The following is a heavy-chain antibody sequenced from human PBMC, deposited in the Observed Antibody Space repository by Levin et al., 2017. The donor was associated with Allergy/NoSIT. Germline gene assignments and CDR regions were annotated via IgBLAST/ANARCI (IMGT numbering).Heavy chain of an antibody. D-gene: IGHD4-11*01. Sequence: ASVKVSCKASGYTFTSYWMHWVRQAPGQGLEWMGIINPGGGSTTYAQKFQGRVTMAWDTSTSTVYMELSSLRSEDTAVYYCARYDYSQKGFDYWGQGTLVTVSS. CDR3: ARYDYSQKGFDY. J-gene: IGHJ4*02. CDR2: INPGGGST. V-gene: IGHV1-46*01. CDR1: GYTFTSYW.